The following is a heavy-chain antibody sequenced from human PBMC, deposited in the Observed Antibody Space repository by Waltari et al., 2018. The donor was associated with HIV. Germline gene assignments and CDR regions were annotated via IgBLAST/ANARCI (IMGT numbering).Heavy chain of an antibody. CDR2: INHSGST. CDR3: ARGHRSSSSDY. J-gene: IGHJ4*02. D-gene: IGHD6-13*01. CDR1: GGSFSGYY. Sequence: QVQLQQWGAGLLKPSETLSLTCAVYGGSFSGYYWSWIRQPPGKGLEWIGEINHSGSTNYNPSLKSRVTISVDTSKNQFSLKLSSVTAADTAVYYCARGHRSSSSDYWGQGTLVTVSS. V-gene: IGHV4-34*01.